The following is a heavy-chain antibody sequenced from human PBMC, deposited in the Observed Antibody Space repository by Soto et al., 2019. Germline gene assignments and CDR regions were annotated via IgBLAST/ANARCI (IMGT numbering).Heavy chain of an antibody. V-gene: IGHV4-31*03. Sequence: PSETLSLTCTVSGGSISSGGYYWRWIRQHPGKGLEWIGYIYYSGSTYYNPSLKSRVTISVDTSKNQFSLKLSSVTAADTAVYYCARVPYSGYDSWYFDLWGRGTLVTVSS. CDR1: GGSISSGGYY. CDR3: ARVPYSGYDSWYFDL. D-gene: IGHD5-12*01. J-gene: IGHJ2*01. CDR2: IYYSGST.